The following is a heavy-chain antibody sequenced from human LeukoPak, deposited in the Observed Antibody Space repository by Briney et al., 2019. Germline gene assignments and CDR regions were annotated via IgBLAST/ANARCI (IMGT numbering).Heavy chain of an antibody. V-gene: IGHV4-34*01. CDR3: ARGGSASPFDY. J-gene: IGHJ4*02. D-gene: IGHD6-25*01. CDR1: GGSFSGYY. Sequence: PSETLSLTCAVYGGSFSGYYWSWIRQPPGKGVEWIGEINHSGSTNYNPSLKSRVTISVDTSKNQFSLKLSSVTAADSAVYSGARGGSASPFDYWGQGTLVTVSS. CDR2: INHSGST.